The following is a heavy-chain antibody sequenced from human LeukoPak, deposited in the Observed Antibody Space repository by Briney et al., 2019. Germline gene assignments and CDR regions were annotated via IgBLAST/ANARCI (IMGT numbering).Heavy chain of an antibody. CDR3: AKVLPRTTLVPPWSSGMDV. CDR2: ISYDGTNK. V-gene: IGHV3-30-3*01. Sequence: GGSLRLSCAASGFTFSNYAMHWVRQAPGKGLEWVAVISYDGTNKYYADSVKGRFTISRDNSKNTLYLQMNRLRTEDTAVYYCAKVLPRTTLVPPWSSGMDVWGQGTTVTVSS. CDR1: GFTFSNYA. D-gene: IGHD1-1*01. J-gene: IGHJ6*02.